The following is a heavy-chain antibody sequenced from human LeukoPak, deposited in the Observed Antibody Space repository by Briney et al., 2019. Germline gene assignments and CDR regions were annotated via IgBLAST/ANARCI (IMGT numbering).Heavy chain of an antibody. V-gene: IGHV1-2*02. J-gene: IGHJ4*02. CDR2: INPNSGGT. CDR1: GYTFSGYY. Sequence: ASVKVSCKASGYTFSGYYMHWVRQAPGQGLEWMGWINPNSGGTNYAQKFQGRVTMTRDTSISTAYMELSRLRSDDTAVDYCARTVFTMIPFDYWGQGTLVTVSS. CDR3: ARTVFTMIPFDY. D-gene: IGHD3-22*01.